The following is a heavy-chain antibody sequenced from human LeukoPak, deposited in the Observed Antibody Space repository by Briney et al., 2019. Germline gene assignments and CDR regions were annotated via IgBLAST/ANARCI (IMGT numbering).Heavy chain of an antibody. D-gene: IGHD3-22*01. J-gene: IGHJ4*02. Sequence: GGSLRLSCAASGFTFSSYWMHWVRQAPGKGLEWVSSISSSSSYIYYADSVKGRFTISRDNAKNSLYLQMNSLRAEDTAVYYCARDLYYYDSSGYPFDYWGQGTLVTVSS. V-gene: IGHV3-21*04. CDR1: GFTFSSYW. CDR3: ARDLYYYDSSGYPFDY. CDR2: ISSSSSYI.